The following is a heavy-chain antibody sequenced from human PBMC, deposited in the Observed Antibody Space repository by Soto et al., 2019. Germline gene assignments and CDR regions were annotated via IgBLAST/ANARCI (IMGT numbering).Heavy chain of an antibody. D-gene: IGHD6-19*01. CDR2: ISGSGGST. CDR3: AKDLGYSSGWYVPNSAFDI. J-gene: IGHJ3*02. CDR1: GFTFSRYA. V-gene: IGHV3-23*01. Sequence: PGGSLRLSCAASGFTFSRYAMSWVRQAPGKGLEWVSAISGSGGSTYYADSVKGRFTISRDNSKNTLYLQMNSLRAEDTAVYYCAKDLGYSSGWYVPNSAFDIWGQGTMVTVSS.